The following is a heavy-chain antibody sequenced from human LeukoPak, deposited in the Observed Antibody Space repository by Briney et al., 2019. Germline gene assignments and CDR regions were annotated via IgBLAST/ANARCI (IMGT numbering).Heavy chain of an antibody. J-gene: IGHJ4*02. Sequence: ASVKVSCKASGYTFTGFYIHWVRQAPGQGLEWMGRINPRIGDTNSARRFQGRVTMTRDTSISTAYMDLNRLTSGDTAVYYCARGAWDYDGKDYWGQGTLVTVSS. CDR1: GYTFTGFY. V-gene: IGHV1-2*06. CDR3: ARGAWDYDGKDY. D-gene: IGHD1-7*01. CDR2: INPRIGDT.